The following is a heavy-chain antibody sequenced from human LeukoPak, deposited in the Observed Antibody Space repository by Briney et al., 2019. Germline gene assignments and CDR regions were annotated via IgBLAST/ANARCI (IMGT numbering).Heavy chain of an antibody. CDR2: IYHSGST. V-gene: IGHV4-30-2*01. CDR1: GGSISSGGYS. D-gene: IGHD1-14*01. CDR3: ARARPPLDKNGNWIDP. J-gene: IGHJ5*02. Sequence: SETLSLTCAVSGGSISSGGYSWSWIRQPPGKGLEWIGYIYHSGSTYYNPSLKSRVTISVDRSKNQFSLKLSSVTAADTAVYYCARARPPLDKNGNWIDPWGQGTLVTVSS.